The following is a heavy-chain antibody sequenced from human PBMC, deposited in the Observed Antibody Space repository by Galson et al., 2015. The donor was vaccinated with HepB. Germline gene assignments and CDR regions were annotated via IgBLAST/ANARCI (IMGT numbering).Heavy chain of an antibody. D-gene: IGHD3-10*01. CDR1: GVTFSDAC. V-gene: IGHV3-15*01. Sequence: SLRLSCAVSGVTFSDACMSWVRQAPGKGLEWVGRIKSKSDGGTRDYTAPVRGRFFISRDDSKNTLYLQMNSLKTEDTAVYYCAKDGVAVQGVTNWFDPWGPGTLVTVSS. CDR3: AKDGVAVQGVTNWFDP. J-gene: IGHJ5*02. CDR2: IKSKSDGGTR.